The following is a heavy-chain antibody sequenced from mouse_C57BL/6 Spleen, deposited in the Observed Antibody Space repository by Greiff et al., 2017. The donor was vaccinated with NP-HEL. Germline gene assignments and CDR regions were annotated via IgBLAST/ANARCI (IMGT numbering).Heavy chain of an antibody. Sequence: ESGPGLVKPSPSLSLTCSVTGYSITSGYYWNWIRQFPGNKLEWMGYISYDGSNNYNPSLKNRISITRDTSKNQLFLKLNSVTTEDTATYYCARADYRGDYWGQGTSVTVSS. J-gene: IGHJ4*01. CDR1: GYSITSGYY. CDR2: ISYDGSN. CDR3: ARADYRGDY. D-gene: IGHD2-4*01. V-gene: IGHV3-6*01.